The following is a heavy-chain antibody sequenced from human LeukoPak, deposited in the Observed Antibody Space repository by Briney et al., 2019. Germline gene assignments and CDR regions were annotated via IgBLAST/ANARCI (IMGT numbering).Heavy chain of an antibody. J-gene: IGHJ3*02. CDR3: ARPRWGIMTRGAFDI. Sequence: SETLSLTCAVYGGSFSGYYWSWIRQPPGKGLEWVGEINHSGSTNYNPSLKSRVTISVDTSKNQCSLKLSSVTAADTAVYCCARPRWGIMTRGAFDIWGQGTMVTVSS. CDR1: GGSFSGYY. V-gene: IGHV4-34*01. CDR2: INHSGST. D-gene: IGHD3-16*01.